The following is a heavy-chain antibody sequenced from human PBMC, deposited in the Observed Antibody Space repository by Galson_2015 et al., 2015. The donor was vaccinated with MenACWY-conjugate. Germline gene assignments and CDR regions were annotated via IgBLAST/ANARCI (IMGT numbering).Heavy chain of an antibody. J-gene: IGHJ4*02. CDR1: GGSLSGYY. V-gene: IGHV4-34*01. D-gene: IGHD2-15*01. Sequence: ETLSLTCSVYGGSLSGYYWSWIRQPPGKGLEWIGEINHSGSTNYNPSLKSRVTISIDTSRNQFSLRLSSVTAADTAVYYCSRGVTDIHWGQGTLVTVSS. CDR3: SRGVTDIH. CDR2: INHSGST.